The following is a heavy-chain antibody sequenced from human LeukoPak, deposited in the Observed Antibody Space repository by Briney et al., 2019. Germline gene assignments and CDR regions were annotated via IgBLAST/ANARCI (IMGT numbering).Heavy chain of an antibody. CDR1: GGTFSSYA. Sequence: ASVKVSCKASGGTFSSYAISWVRQAPGQGLEWMGRIIPIFGAANYAQKFQGRVTITTDESTSTAYMELSSLRSGDTAVYYCARDPHSYGYYYFDYWGQGTLVTVSS. CDR3: ARDPHSYGYYYFDY. J-gene: IGHJ4*02. CDR2: IIPIFGAA. V-gene: IGHV1-69*05. D-gene: IGHD5-18*01.